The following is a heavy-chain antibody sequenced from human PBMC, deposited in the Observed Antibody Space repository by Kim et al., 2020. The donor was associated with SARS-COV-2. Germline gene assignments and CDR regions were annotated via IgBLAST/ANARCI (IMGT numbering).Heavy chain of an antibody. CDR3: ARARWQQLGRGGGWFDP. CDR1: GGSISSGGYS. V-gene: IGHV4-30-2*01. Sequence: SETLSLTCAVSGGSISSGGYSWSWIRQPPGKGLEWIGYIYHSGSTYYNPSLKSRVTISVDRSKNQFSLKLSSVTAADTAVYYCARARWQQLGRGGGWFDPWGQGTLVTVSS. J-gene: IGHJ5*02. D-gene: IGHD6-13*01. CDR2: IYHSGST.